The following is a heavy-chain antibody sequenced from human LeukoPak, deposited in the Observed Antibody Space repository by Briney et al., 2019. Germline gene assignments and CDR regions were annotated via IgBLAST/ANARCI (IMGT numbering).Heavy chain of an antibody. D-gene: IGHD3-22*01. Sequence: PSETLSLTCTVSGGSISSSSYYWGWIRQPPGKGLEWIGSIYYSGSTNYNPSLKSRVTISVDTSKNQFSLKLSSVTAADTAVYYCARGGYYDDFDYWGQGTLVTVSS. CDR1: GGSISSSSYY. CDR3: ARGGYYDDFDY. J-gene: IGHJ4*02. V-gene: IGHV4-39*07. CDR2: IYYSGST.